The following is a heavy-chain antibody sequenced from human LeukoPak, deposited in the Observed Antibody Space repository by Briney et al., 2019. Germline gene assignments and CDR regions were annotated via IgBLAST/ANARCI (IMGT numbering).Heavy chain of an antibody. D-gene: IGHD3-22*01. CDR2: IIPLFGAP. V-gene: IGHV1-69*05. J-gene: IGHJ3*02. CDR1: GGSFSSYA. CDR3: ARHSPDYYDSSGRSWAFDI. Sequence: SVKVSCKASGGSFSSYAISWVRQAPGQGLEWMGGIIPLFGAPNYAQKFQGRVTMTRDTSISTAYMELSRLRSDDTAVYYCARHSPDYYDSSGRSWAFDIWGQGTMVTVSS.